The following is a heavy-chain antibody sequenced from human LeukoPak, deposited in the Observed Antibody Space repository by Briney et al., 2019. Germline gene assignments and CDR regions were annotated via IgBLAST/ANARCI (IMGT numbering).Heavy chain of an antibody. Sequence: PGGSLRLSCAASRLSVSTNYMMWVRQAPGKGLECVSILYSSGSAYYADSVKGRFIISRDNSENTLYLQMNSLSAEDTAVYYCASLTGLYPWGRGTLVSASS. V-gene: IGHV3-53*01. CDR3: ASLTGLYP. CDR1: RLSVSTNY. D-gene: IGHD7-27*01. J-gene: IGHJ2*01. CDR2: LYSSGSA.